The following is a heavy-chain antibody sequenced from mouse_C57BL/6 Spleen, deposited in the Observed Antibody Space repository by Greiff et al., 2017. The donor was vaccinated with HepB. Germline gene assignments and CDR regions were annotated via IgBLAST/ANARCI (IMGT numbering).Heavy chain of an antibody. D-gene: IGHD1-1*01. V-gene: IGHV1-15*01. J-gene: IGHJ3*01. CDR2: IDPETGGT. CDR1: GYTFTDYE. CDR3: TRRDLYYYGSEFFPY. Sequence: LVGPGASVTLSCKASGYTFTDYEMHWVKQTPVHGLEWIGAIDPETGGTAYNQKFKGKAILTADKSSSTAYMELRSLTSEDSAVYYCTRRDLYYYGSEFFPYWGQGTLVTVSA.